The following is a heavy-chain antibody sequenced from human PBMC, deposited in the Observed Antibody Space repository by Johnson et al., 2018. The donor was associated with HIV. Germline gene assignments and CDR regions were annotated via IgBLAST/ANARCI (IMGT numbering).Heavy chain of an antibody. CDR2: IRFDGSDE. CDR1: GVTISSFG. D-gene: IGHD3-10*01. J-gene: IGHJ3*02. Sequence: MQLVESGGGVVQPGGSLRLSCAASGVTISSFGMHWVRQAPGKGLEWVAFIRFDGSDEYYSNSVKGRFTISRDNSKNTLYLQMNSLRPEDTAVYYCTKVWGFYYGQYHDAFDIWGQGTMVTVSS. V-gene: IGHV3-30*02. CDR3: TKVWGFYYGQYHDAFDI.